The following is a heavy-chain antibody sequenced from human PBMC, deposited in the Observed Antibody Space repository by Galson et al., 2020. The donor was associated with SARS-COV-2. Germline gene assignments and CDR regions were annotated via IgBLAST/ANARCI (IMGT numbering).Heavy chain of an antibody. CDR3: ARRGGIFLTGSLDY. Sequence: SGPTLVKPTQTLTLTCTFSGFSLSTSGVGVGWIRQPPGKALEWLALIYWDDDKRYSPSLKSRLTITKDTSKNQVVLTMTNMDPVDTATYYCARRGGIFLTGSLDYWGQGTLVTVSS. CDR2: IYWDDDK. V-gene: IGHV2-5*02. D-gene: IGHD3-9*01. CDR1: GFSLSTSGVG. J-gene: IGHJ4*02.